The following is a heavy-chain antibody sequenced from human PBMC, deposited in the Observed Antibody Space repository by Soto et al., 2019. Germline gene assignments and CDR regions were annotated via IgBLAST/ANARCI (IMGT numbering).Heavy chain of an antibody. J-gene: IGHJ4*02. CDR2: INAGNGNT. Sequence: QVQLVQSGAEEKKPGASVKVSCKASGYTFTSYAMHWVRQAPGQRLEWMGWINAGNGNTKYSQKFQGRVTITRDTSASTAYMELSSMRSEETAVSYCARSIVVVTARAYWGQGTLVTVSS. V-gene: IGHV1-3*05. CDR3: ARSIVVVTARAY. D-gene: IGHD2-21*02. CDR1: GYTFTSYA.